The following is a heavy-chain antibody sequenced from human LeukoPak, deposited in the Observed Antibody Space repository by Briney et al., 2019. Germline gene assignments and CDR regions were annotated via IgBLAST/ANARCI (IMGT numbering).Heavy chain of an antibody. Sequence: SVKVSCKASGGTFSSYAISWLRQAPGQGLEWMGGVIPIFGTANYAQKFQGRVTITADESTSTAYMELSSLRSEDTAVYYCASVVHFGVVNQASYYYYYYMDVWGKGTTVTVSS. CDR2: VIPIFGTA. CDR1: GGTFSSYA. V-gene: IGHV1-69*01. D-gene: IGHD3-3*01. J-gene: IGHJ6*03. CDR3: ASVVHFGVVNQASYYYYYYMDV.